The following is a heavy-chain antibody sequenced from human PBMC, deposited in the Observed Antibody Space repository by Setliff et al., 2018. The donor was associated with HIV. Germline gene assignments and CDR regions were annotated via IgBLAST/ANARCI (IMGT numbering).Heavy chain of an antibody. V-gene: IGHV4-34*01. CDR2: VTHTRAT. D-gene: IGHD6-13*01. CDR1: GESLSGYY. CDR3: VRGGDSSSWYWGRWFDP. J-gene: IGHJ5*02. Sequence: SETLSLTCAVYGESLSGYYWSWIRQPPGKGLEWIGEVTHTRATNYNPSLQSRVTVTVDPSKNQFSLKLRSVTAADTAVYYCVRGGDSSSWYWGRWFDPWGQGTLVTVSS.